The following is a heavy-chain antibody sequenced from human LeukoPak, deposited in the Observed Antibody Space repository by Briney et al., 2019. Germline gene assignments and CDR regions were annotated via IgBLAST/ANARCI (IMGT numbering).Heavy chain of an antibody. V-gene: IGHV3-30-3*01. Sequence: PGGSLRLSCAASGFTFSSYAMHWVRQAPGKGLEWVAVISYDGSNKYYAGSVKGRFTISRDNSKNTLYLQMNSLRAEDTAVYYCARDRRPDYGDYIFDYWGQGTLVTVSS. CDR2: ISYDGSNK. J-gene: IGHJ4*02. D-gene: IGHD4-17*01. CDR1: GFTFSSYA. CDR3: ARDRRPDYGDYIFDY.